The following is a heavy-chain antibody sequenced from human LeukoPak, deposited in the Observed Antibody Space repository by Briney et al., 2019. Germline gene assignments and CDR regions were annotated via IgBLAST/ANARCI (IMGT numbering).Heavy chain of an antibody. Sequence: SETLSLTCTVSGGSVSRSPYYWGWIRQPPGKGLEWIGNIYYSGSTYYNPSLKSRVTISVDTSKNQFSLKLTSVTAADTAVYYCARRKGFGEGYFDSWGQGTLVTVSS. D-gene: IGHD3-10*01. CDR2: IYYSGST. CDR3: ARRKGFGEGYFDS. J-gene: IGHJ4*02. CDR1: GGSVSRSPYY. V-gene: IGHV4-39*01.